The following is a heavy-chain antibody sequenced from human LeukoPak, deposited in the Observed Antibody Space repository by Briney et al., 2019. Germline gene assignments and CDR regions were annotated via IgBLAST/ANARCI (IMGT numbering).Heavy chain of an antibody. D-gene: IGHD5-24*01. Sequence: GGSLRLSCAASGSIFSTYGMHWVRQAPGKGLEWVAVISYDGRNKYYADSVKGRFTISRDNSKNTLYLQMNSLRAEDTAVYYCSKATPPRDGSNPDYWGQGTLVTVSS. V-gene: IGHV3-30*18. CDR1: GSIFSTYG. CDR2: ISYDGRNK. J-gene: IGHJ4*02. CDR3: SKATPPRDGSNPDY.